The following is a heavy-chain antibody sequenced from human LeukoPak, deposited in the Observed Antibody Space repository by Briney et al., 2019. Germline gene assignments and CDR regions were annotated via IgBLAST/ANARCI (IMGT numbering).Heavy chain of an antibody. V-gene: IGHV3-21*01. CDR2: ISSSSSYI. CDR1: GFTFSSYS. J-gene: IGHJ2*01. CDR3: ARDPGTDSSGYTWYFDL. D-gene: IGHD3-22*01. Sequence: PGGSLRLSCAASGFTFSSYSMNWVRQAPGKGLEWVSSISSSSSYIHYADSVKGRFTISRDNAKNSLYLQMNSLRAEDTAVYYCARDPGTDSSGYTWYFDLWGRGTLVTVSS.